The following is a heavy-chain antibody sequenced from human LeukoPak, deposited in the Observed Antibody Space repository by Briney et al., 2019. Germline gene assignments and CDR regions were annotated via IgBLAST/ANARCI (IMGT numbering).Heavy chain of an antibody. Sequence: SETLSLTCTVSGGSISSYYWSWIRQPPGKGLEWIGYIYYSGGTNYNPSLKSRVTISVDTSKNQFSLKLSSVTAADTAVYYCARGRYCSSTSCYANYYYYGMDVWGQGTTVTVS. CDR1: GGSISSYY. CDR3: ARGRYCSSTSCYANYYYYGMDV. D-gene: IGHD2-2*01. V-gene: IGHV4-59*12. CDR2: IYYSGGT. J-gene: IGHJ6*02.